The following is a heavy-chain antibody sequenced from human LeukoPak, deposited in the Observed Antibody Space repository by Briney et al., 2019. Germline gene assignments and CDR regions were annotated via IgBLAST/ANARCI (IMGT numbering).Heavy chain of an antibody. Sequence: ASVKVSCKTSGYTFTNYGISGVRQAPGQGLEWMGWISAYNGNTNYAQKLQGRVTMTTDTSTSTAYMELRSLRSDDTAVYYCARDRDYDILIPQLEYWGQGTLVTVSS. V-gene: IGHV1-18*01. D-gene: IGHD3-9*01. CDR3: ARDRDYDILIPQLEY. J-gene: IGHJ4*02. CDR2: ISAYNGNT. CDR1: GYTFTNYG.